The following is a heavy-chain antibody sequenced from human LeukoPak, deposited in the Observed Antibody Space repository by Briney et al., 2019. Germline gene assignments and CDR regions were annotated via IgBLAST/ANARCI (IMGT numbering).Heavy chain of an antibody. CDR3: AKAKGRETSYYDILTGYYNQGYYYYYGMDV. CDR1: GFTFSSYG. Sequence: GGSLRLSCAASGFTFSSYGMHWVRQAPGKGLEWVAVISYDGSNKYYADSVKGRFTISRDNSKNTLYLQMNSLRAEDTAVYYCAKAKGRETSYYDILTGYYNQGYYYYYGMDVWGQGTTVTVSS. D-gene: IGHD3-9*01. J-gene: IGHJ6*02. V-gene: IGHV3-30*18. CDR2: ISYDGSNK.